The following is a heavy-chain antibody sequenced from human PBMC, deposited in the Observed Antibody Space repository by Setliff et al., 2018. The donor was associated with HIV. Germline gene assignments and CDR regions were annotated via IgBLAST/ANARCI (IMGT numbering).Heavy chain of an antibody. Sequence: SETLSLTCTVSGGSMSSYYWSWIRQPPGKGLEWIGSIYYTGSTDYNPSLMSRVTISLDTPKNQFSLKLNSVIAADAAVYYCARNRVPSSLWGQGTLVTVSS. CDR2: IYYTGST. CDR1: GGSMSSYY. J-gene: IGHJ4*02. CDR3: ARNRVPSSL. D-gene: IGHD3-10*01. V-gene: IGHV4-59*01.